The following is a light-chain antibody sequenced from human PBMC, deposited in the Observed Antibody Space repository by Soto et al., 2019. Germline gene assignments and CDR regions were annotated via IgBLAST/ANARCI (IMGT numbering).Light chain of an antibody. CDR3: QQIYSSSWT. CDR2: GAS. Sequence: DIQMTQSPSSLSASVGDSVTITCRASQSVRNYLNWYQHKPGKAPKLLIYGASRLQTGVPSRFSGSGSGTDFTLTVSSLQPEDFATYYCQQIYSSSWTFGQGTKVEIK. J-gene: IGKJ1*01. CDR1: QSVRNY. V-gene: IGKV1-39*01.